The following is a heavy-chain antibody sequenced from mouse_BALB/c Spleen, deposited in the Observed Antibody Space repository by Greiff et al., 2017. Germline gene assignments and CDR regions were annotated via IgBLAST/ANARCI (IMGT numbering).Heavy chain of an antibody. CDR1: SYTFTDYA. J-gene: IGHJ4*01. V-gene: IGHV1-67*01. CDR3: AREGGDSSCYYAMDY. Sequence: QVQLQQSGPELVRPGVSVKISCKGSSYTFTDYAMHWVKQSHAKSLEWIGVISTYYGNTNYNQKFKGKATMTVDKSSSTAYMELARLTSEDSAVYYCAREGGDSSCYYAMDYWGQGTSVTVSS. CDR2: ISTYYGNT. D-gene: IGHD3-2*01.